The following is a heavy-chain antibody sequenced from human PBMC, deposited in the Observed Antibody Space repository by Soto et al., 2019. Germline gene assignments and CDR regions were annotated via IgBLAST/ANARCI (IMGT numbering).Heavy chain of an antibody. CDR3: ARHVTRVVYYYYMDV. D-gene: IGHD2-21*01. V-gene: IGHV4-39*01. CDR2: IYYSGST. CDR1: GGSISSSSYY. Sequence: SETLSLTCTVSGGSISSSSYYWGWIRQPPGKGLEWIGSIYYSGSTYYNPSLKSRVTISVDTSKNQFSLKLSSVTAADTAVYYCARHVTRVVYYYYMDVWGKGTTVTVSS. J-gene: IGHJ6*03.